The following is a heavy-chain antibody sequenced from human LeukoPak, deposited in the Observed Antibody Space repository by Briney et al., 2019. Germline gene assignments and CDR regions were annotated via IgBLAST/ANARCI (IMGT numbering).Heavy chain of an antibody. CDR1: GGSISSYY. Sequence: SETLSLTCTVSGGSISSYYWSWVRQPPGKGLEWIGYIYYSGSTNYNPSLKSRVTISVDTSKNQFSLKLSSVTAADTAVYYCARDKVYQDNYYYGMDVWGQGTTVTVSS. V-gene: IGHV4-59*01. J-gene: IGHJ6*02. D-gene: IGHD2-2*01. CDR3: ARDKVYQDNYYYGMDV. CDR2: IYYSGST.